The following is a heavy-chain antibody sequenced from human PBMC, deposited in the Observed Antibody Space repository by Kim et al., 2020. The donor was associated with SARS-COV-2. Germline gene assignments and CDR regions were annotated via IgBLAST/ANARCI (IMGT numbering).Heavy chain of an antibody. J-gene: IGHJ2*01. Sequence: SETLSITCAVYGGSLSGYSWSWIRQPPGKGLEWIGEILHSGTNYNPSLKSRVTISVDTSKNQFSLKLNSVTAADTAVYYCAGPRDLYWYFDLWGRGTLVTVSS. CDR1: GGSLSGYS. V-gene: IGHV4-34*12. CDR2: ILHSGT. CDR3: AGPRDLYWYFDL.